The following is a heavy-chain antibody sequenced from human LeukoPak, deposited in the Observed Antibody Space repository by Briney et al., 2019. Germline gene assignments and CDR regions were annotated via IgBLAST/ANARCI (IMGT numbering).Heavy chain of an antibody. CDR1: GYTFTGYY. CDR3: ARDYYYYDSSGYYYIPYYFDY. J-gene: IGHJ4*02. CDR2: INPNSGGT. Sequence: GASVKVSCKASGYTFTGYYMHWARQAPGQGLEWMGRINPNSGGTNYAQKFQGRVTMTRDTSISTAYMELSRLRSDDTAVYYCARDYYYYDSSGYYYIPYYFDYWGQGTLVTVSS. V-gene: IGHV1-2*06. D-gene: IGHD3-22*01.